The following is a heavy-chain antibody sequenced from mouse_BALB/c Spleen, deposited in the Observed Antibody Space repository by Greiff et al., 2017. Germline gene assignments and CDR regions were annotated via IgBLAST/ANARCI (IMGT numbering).Heavy chain of an antibody. V-gene: IGHV5-6-4*01. CDR1: GFTFSSYT. D-gene: IGHD4-1*01. J-gene: IGHJ2*01. CDR3: TRDRTGTNY. CDR2: ISSGGSYT. Sequence: DVMLVESGGGLVKPGGSLKLSCAASGFTFSSYTMSWVRQTPEKRLEWVATISSGGSYTYYPDSVKGRFTISRDNAKNTLYLQMSSLKSEDTAMYYCTRDRTGTNYWGQGTTLTVSS.